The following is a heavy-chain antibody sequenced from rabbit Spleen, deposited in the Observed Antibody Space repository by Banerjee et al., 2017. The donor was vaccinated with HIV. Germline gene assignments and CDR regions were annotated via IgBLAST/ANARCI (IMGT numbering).Heavy chain of an antibody. J-gene: IGHJ4*01. CDR3: ARHPSVSDFYFNL. CDR1: GFSFSNKAV. D-gene: IGHD1-1*01. V-gene: IGHV1S45*01. Sequence: QEQLVESGGGLVQPGGSLKLSCKASGFSFSNKAVMCWVRQAPGKGLESIACIYGGGSGSTYYASWAKGRFTISLDNAQNTVDLKMTSLTAADTATYFCARHPSVSDFYFNLWGQGTLVTVS. CDR2: IYGGGSGST.